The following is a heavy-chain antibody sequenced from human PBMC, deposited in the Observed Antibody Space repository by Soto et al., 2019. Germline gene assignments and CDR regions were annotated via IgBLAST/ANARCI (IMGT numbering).Heavy chain of an antibody. D-gene: IGHD2-2*01. V-gene: IGHV5-10-1*01. CDR3: ARRFGYCSSTSCPPRAGYYYYYGMDV. Sequence: ESLTISCKGSGYSFTSYWISWVRQMPGKGLEWMGRIDPSDSYTNYSPSFQGHVTISADKSISTAYLQWSSLKASDTAMYYCARRFGYCSSTSCPPRAGYYYYYGMDVWGQGTTVTVYS. CDR1: GYSFTSYW. CDR2: IDPSDSYT. J-gene: IGHJ6*02.